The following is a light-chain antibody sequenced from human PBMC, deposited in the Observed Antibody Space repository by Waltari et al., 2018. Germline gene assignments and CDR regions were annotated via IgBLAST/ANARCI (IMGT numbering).Light chain of an antibody. CDR3: VTWDAALDAWV. V-gene: IGLV1-44*01. CDR1: NSNIGIYS. J-gene: IGLJ3*02. Sequence: QSVLTQSPSASGTPGQRVTISCSGGNSNIGIYSVTWYQKLPGMAPKLNIHSSSKRPSGVPDRSAGSDSGPSSSLAISAFQSYDDAYYYCVTWDAALDAWVFGVGTKLTVL. CDR2: SSS.